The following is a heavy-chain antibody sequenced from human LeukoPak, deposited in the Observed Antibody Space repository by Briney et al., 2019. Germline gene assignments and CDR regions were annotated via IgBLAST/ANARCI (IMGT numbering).Heavy chain of an antibody. CDR3: TTGITMVRGVIHLIDY. J-gene: IGHJ4*02. CDR2: IKSKTDSGTT. Sequence: GGSLRLSCAASGFTFSNAWMSWVRQAPGKGLEWVGRIKSKTDSGTTDYAAPVKGRFTISRDDSKNTPYLQMNSLKTEDTAVYYCTTGITMVRGVIHLIDYWGQGTLVTVSS. V-gene: IGHV3-15*01. CDR1: GFTFSNAW. D-gene: IGHD3-10*01.